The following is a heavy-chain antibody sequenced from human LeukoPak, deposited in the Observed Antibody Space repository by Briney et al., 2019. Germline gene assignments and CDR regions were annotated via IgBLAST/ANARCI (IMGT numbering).Heavy chain of an antibody. D-gene: IGHD6-13*01. CDR3: ARDHMRSMAAALGY. V-gene: IGHV1-3*01. Sequence: KFQGRVTITRDTSASTAYMELSSLRSEDTAVYYCARDHMRSMAAALGYWGQGTLVTVSS. J-gene: IGHJ4*02.